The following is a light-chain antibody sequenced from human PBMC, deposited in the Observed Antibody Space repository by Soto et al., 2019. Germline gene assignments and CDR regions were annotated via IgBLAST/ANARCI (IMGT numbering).Light chain of an antibody. CDR1: QSVSNY. CDR3: QQRSNWPPT. CDR2: DAS. V-gene: IGKV3-11*01. Sequence: EIVLTQSPGTLSFSPGERATLCCRASQSVSNYLAWYQQKPGQAPRLLIYDASNRATGIPARFSGSGSGTDFTLTISYLEPEDFAVFYCQQRSNWPPTFGQGTKVDI. J-gene: IGKJ1*01.